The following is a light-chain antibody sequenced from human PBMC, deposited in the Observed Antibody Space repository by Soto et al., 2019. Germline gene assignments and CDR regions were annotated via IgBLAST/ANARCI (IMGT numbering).Light chain of an antibody. J-gene: IGKJ3*01. Sequence: EIVLTQSPGTLSLSPGERATLSCRASQSVSSSYLAWYQQKPGQAPRLLIYGASSSATGIPDRFSGSGSGTDFTLTISRLAPEDFAVYYCQQYGSSPFTFGPGTKVDIK. CDR3: QQYGSSPFT. CDR2: GAS. V-gene: IGKV3-20*01. CDR1: QSVSSSY.